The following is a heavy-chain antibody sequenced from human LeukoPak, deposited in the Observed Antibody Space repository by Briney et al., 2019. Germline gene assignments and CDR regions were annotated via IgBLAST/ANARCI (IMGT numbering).Heavy chain of an antibody. V-gene: IGHV4-59*01. CDR1: GGSISSYY. CDR3: AREADSFSGSYSNRDSFDI. D-gene: IGHD1-26*01. Sequence: SETLSLTCTVSGGSISSYYWSWIRQPPGKGLEWIGHIYYTGSTDYNPSLKSRVTISVDTSKNQFSLKLSSVTAADTAVYYCAREADSFSGSYSNRDSFDIWGQGTMVTVSS. J-gene: IGHJ3*02. CDR2: IYYTGST.